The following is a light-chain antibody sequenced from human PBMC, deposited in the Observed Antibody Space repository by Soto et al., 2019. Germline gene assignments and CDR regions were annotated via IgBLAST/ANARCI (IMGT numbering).Light chain of an antibody. CDR3: QQYGSSLIT. CDR1: QSVSRY. CDR2: GAT. J-gene: IGKJ5*01. V-gene: IGKV3-20*01. Sequence: EIVLTQSSGTLSLSPGERATLSCRASQSVSRYLAWYQQKPGQAPRLLIYGATSRATGIPDRFSGSGSGTDFTLTISRLEPEDFAVYYCQQYGSSLITFGQGTRLEIK.